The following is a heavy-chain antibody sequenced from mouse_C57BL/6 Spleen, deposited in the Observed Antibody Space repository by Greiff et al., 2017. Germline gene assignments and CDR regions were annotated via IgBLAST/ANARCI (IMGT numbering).Heavy chain of an antibody. J-gene: IGHJ2*01. V-gene: IGHV3-6*01. CDR2: ISYDGSN. CDR3: AGYGNYGDY. CDR1: GYSITSGYY. Sequence: EVKLEESGPGLVKPSQSLSLTCSVTGYSITSGYYWNWIRQFPGNKLEWMGYISYDGSNNYNPSLKNRISITRDTSKNQFFLKLNSVTTEDTATYYCAGYGNYGDYWGQGTTLTVSS. D-gene: IGHD2-1*01.